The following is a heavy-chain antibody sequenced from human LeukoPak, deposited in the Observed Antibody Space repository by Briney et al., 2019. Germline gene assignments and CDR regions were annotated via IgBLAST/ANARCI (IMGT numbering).Heavy chain of an antibody. Sequence: SETLSLTCTVSGRSIRSFYWSWIRQPPGKGLEWIGYIYYSGSTNYNPSLKGRVTMSADTSKNQFPLKLSSVTAADTAVYYCARAVVDTAMAYDYWGQGTLVTVSS. CDR2: IYYSGST. V-gene: IGHV4-59*01. J-gene: IGHJ4*02. CDR3: ARAVVDTAMAYDY. D-gene: IGHD5-18*01. CDR1: GRSIRSFY.